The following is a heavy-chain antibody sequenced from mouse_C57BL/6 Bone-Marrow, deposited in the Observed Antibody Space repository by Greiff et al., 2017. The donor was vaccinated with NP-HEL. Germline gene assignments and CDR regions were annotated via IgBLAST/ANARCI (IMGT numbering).Heavy chain of an antibody. CDR2: IYPRSGNT. CDR1: GYTFTSYG. D-gene: IGHD1-1*01. CDR3: ARPFTTVVPYYFDY. Sequence: QVHVKQSGAELARPGASVKLSCKASGYTFTSYGISWVKQRTGQGLEWIGEIYPRSGNTYYNEKFKGKATLTADKSSSTAYMELRSLTSEDSAVYFCARPFTTVVPYYFDYWGQGTTLTVSS. V-gene: IGHV1-81*01. J-gene: IGHJ2*01.